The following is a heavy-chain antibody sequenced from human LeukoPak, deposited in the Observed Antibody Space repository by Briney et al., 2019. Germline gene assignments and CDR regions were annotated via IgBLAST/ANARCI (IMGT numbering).Heavy chain of an antibody. CDR2: IFPIFGTA. J-gene: IGHJ4*02. CDR3: ARGFTGEEGYGSSVFDY. Sequence: GASVKVSCKASGYTFTSYGISWVRQAPGQGLEWMGGIFPIFGTANYAQKFQGRVTITADESTSTAYMELSSLRSEDTAVYYCARGFTGEEGYGSSVFDYWGQGTLVTVSS. CDR1: GYTFTSYG. V-gene: IGHV1-69*13. D-gene: IGHD5-18*01.